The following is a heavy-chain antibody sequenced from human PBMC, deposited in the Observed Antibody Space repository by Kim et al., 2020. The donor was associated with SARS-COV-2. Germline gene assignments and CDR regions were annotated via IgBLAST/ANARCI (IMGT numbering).Heavy chain of an antibody. V-gene: IGHV1-18*04. D-gene: IGHD3-3*01. J-gene: IGHJ4*02. Sequence: ASVKVSCKASGYTFTSYGISWVRQAPGQGLEWMGWISAYNGNTNYAQKLQGRVTMTTDTSTSTAYMELRSLRSDDTAVYYCARDRIPTIFGVVIRRYYFDYWGQGTLVTVSS. CDR2: ISAYNGNT. CDR3: ARDRIPTIFGVVIRRYYFDY. CDR1: GYTFTSYG.